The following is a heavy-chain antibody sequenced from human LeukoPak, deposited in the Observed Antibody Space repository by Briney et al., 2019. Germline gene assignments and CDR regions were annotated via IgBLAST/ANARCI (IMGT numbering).Heavy chain of an antibody. J-gene: IGHJ4*02. CDR3: ARDYYGSGSYFSDY. CDR2: INPNSGGT. V-gene: IGHV1-2*02. D-gene: IGHD3-10*01. Sequence: ASVKVSCKASGYTFTGYYMHWVRQAPGQGLEWMGWINPNSGGTNYAQKFQGRVTMTRDTSISTAYMELSRLRSDDTAVYYCARDYYGSGSYFSDYRGQGTLVTVSS. CDR1: GYTFTGYY.